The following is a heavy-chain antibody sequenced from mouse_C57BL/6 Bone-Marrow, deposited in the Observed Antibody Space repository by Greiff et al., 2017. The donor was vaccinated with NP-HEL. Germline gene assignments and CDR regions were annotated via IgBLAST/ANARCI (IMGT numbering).Heavy chain of an antibody. Sequence: EVQLQQSGAELVRPGASVKLSCTASGFNIKDDYMHWVQQRPEQGLEWIGWIDPENGDTAYASNFHGKATITAATSANTAYLQLSSLTSEDTAVYYYTTVITTVVVPWYFEVWGTGTTVTVSS. CDR2: IDPENGDT. D-gene: IGHD1-1*01. CDR1: GFNIKDDY. J-gene: IGHJ1*03. V-gene: IGHV14-4*01. CDR3: TTVITTVVVPWYFEV.